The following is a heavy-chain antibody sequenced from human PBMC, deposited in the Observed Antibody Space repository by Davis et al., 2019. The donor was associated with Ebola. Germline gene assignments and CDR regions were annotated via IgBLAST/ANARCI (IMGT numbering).Heavy chain of an antibody. CDR1: GYTFTSYD. V-gene: IGHV1-8*01. J-gene: IGHJ4*02. D-gene: IGHD2-15*01. CDR2: MNPNSGNT. CDR3: ARGGDIVVVVAATGFDY. Sequence: ASVQVSCKASGYTFTSYDINWVRQATGQGLEWMGWMNPNSGNTGYAQKFQGRVTMTRNTSISTAYMELSSLRSEDTAVYYCARGGDIVVVVAATGFDYWGQGTLVTVSS.